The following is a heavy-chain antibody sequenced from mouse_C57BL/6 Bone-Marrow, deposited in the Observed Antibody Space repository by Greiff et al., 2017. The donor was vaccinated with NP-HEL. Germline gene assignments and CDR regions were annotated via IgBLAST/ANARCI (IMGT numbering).Heavy chain of an antibody. V-gene: IGHV3-8*01. CDR3: ARSSPLDGYFYAMDY. CDR2: ISYSGIT. J-gene: IGHJ4*01. Sequence: EVQRVESGPGLAKPSQTLSLTCSVTGYSITSDYWNWIRKFPGNKLEYMGYISYSGITYFNPSLKSRISITRDTSKNQYYLQLNSVTTDDTATYYCARSSPLDGYFYAMDYWGQGTSVTVSS. CDR1: GYSITSDY. D-gene: IGHD2-3*01.